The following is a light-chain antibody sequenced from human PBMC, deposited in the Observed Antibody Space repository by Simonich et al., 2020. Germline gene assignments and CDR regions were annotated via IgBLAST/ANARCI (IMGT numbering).Light chain of an antibody. CDR2: GAS. CDR1: QSVSSN. Sequence: EIVMTQSPATLSVSPGERATLSCRASQSVSSNLAWYQQKPGQAPRLLIYGASTRATVIPARFSGSGSGTEFTFTISSMQSEDFAVYYCQQYNNWPRRTFGQGTKVEIK. J-gene: IGKJ1*01. CDR3: QQYNNWPRRT. V-gene: IGKV3-15*01.